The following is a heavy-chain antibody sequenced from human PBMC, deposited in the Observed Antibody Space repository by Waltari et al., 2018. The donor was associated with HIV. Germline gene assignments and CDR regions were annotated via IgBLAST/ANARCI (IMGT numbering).Heavy chain of an antibody. V-gene: IGHV4-4*02. CDR3: ARGAGYGFPVVDYYGMDV. D-gene: IGHD3-3*01. CDR1: GGPIRNSDW. CDR2: ISHSGRT. Sequence: QVQLQESGPGLVTPSGTLSLTCGGPGGPIRNSDWWRRARQPPGKGLEWIGEISHSGRTNYNPSLKSRVSTSVDKSKNQFSLNLSSVTAADTAVYYCARGAGYGFPVVDYYGMDVWGQGTTVIVSS. J-gene: IGHJ6*02.